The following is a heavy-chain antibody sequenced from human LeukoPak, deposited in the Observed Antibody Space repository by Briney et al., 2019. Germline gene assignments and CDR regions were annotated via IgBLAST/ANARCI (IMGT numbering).Heavy chain of an antibody. D-gene: IGHD3-16*01. CDR2: IYYSGST. V-gene: IGHV4-59*01. CDR1: GVSISRYD. Sequence: AETLSLTCAVSGVSISRYDLSGIRQPPGMGLEWIGDIYYSGSTNYNPSLKNRDTTSVGTSQYQFSLRLSALTAADTAMYYCARSYLGEWYFDLWGRSTLVTVSS. J-gene: IGHJ2*01. CDR3: ARSYLGEWYFDL.